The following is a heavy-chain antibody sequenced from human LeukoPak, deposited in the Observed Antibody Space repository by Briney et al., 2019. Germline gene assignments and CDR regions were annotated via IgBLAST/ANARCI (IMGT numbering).Heavy chain of an antibody. CDR1: GFSFSSYW. D-gene: IGHD3-10*01. J-gene: IGHJ4*02. Sequence: GGSLRLSCEGSGFSFSSYWMTWVRQLPGKGPEWVANIRQDESERYFADSVKGRFTISRDNAKKSVYLHMSSLRAEDTAVYYCARTYYYGSGSYYADFDYWGQGTLVTVSS. V-gene: IGHV3-7*01. CDR2: IRQDESER. CDR3: ARTYYYGSGSYYADFDY.